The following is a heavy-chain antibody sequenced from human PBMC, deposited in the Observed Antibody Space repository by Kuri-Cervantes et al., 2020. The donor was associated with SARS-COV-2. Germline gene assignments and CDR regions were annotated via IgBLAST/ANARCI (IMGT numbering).Heavy chain of an antibody. D-gene: IGHD1-7*01. V-gene: IGHV1-58*02. CDR1: GFTFTSSA. Sequence: SVKVSCKASGFTFTSSAMQWVRQARGQRLEWIGWIVVGSGNTNYAQKFQERVTITRDMSTSTAYMELSSLRSEDTAVYYCAAPITGTTDYYYYYGMDVWGQGTTVTVS. J-gene: IGHJ6*02. CDR2: IVVGSGNT. CDR3: AAPITGTTDYYYYYGMDV.